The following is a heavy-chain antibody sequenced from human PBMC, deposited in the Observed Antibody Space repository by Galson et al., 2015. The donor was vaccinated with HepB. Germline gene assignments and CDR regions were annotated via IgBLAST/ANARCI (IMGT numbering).Heavy chain of an antibody. D-gene: IGHD5-18*01. J-gene: IGHJ4*02. V-gene: IGHV1-8*01. CDR1: GYTFTNFD. Sequence: SVKVSCKASGYTFTNFDIAWVRQAAGQGLEWLGWMNPVSGNTGYGQKFQGGVSMTRDSSIGTAYMEMSSLTSDDTAVYYCARRRGYSVAYANYYFDYWGQGTLVTVSS. CDR3: ARRRGYSVAYANYYFDY. CDR2: MNPVSGNT.